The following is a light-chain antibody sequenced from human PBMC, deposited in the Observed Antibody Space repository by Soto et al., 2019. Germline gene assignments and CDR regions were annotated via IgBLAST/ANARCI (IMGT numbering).Light chain of an antibody. V-gene: IGLV1-44*01. J-gene: IGLJ2*01. CDR1: SSNIGGNI. CDR2: GND. CDR3: AAWDDSLNEVV. Sequence: QLVLTQPPSASGSPGQRVTISCSGSSSNIGGNIVNWYQQLPGTAPKLLIFGNDQRPSWVPDRFSGSKSGTSASLAISGLQSEHEANYYCAAWDDSLNEVVFGGGTKLTVL.